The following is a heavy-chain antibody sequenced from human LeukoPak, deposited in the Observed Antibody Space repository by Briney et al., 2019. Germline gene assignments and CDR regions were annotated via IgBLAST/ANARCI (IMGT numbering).Heavy chain of an antibody. CDR1: GLTFDDYA. CDR3: AKGVAVTVYWYFDL. CDR2: ISWNSGSI. J-gene: IGHJ2*01. Sequence: GRSLRLSCAASGLTFDDYAMPWVRQAPGKGLEWVSGISWNSGSIGYADSVKGRFTISRDNAKNSLYLQMNSLRAEDTALYYCAKGVAVTVYWYFDLWGRGTLVTVSS. D-gene: IGHD2-21*02. V-gene: IGHV3-9*01.